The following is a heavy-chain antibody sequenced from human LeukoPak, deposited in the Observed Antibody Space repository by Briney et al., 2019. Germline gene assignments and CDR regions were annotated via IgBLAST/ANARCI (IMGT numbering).Heavy chain of an antibody. V-gene: IGHV3-30*03. CDR2: ISYDGSNK. Sequence: GSLRLSCAASGFTFSSYGMHWVRQAPGKGLEWVAVISYDGSNKYYADSVKGRFTISRDNSKNTLYLQMNSLRAEDTAVYYCARDLSYYYDSSGYYYDYWGQGTLVTVSS. CDR1: GFTFSSYG. CDR3: ARDLSYYYDSSGYYYDY. D-gene: IGHD3-22*01. J-gene: IGHJ4*02.